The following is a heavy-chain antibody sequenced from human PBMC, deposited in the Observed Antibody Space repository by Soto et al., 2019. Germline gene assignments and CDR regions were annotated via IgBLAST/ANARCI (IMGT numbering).Heavy chain of an antibody. D-gene: IGHD3-22*01. CDR1: GYTFTSYG. V-gene: IGHV1-18*04. J-gene: IGHJ4*02. CDR3: AAAYYYDSSGYYPFDY. Sequence: ASVKVSCKASGYTFTSYGICWVRQAPGQGLEWMGWISAYNGNTNYAQKLQGRVTMTTDTSTSTAYMELRSLRSDDTAVYYCAAAYYYDSSGYYPFDYWGQGTLVTVS. CDR2: ISAYNGNT.